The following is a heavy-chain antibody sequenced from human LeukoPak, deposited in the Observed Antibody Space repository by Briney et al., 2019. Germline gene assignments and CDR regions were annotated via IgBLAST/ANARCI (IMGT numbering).Heavy chain of an antibody. CDR1: GFTFSSYS. D-gene: IGHD5-18*01. CDR2: ISSGQNYI. Sequence: GGSLRLSCAASGFTFSSYSMNWVRQAPGKELKWVSSISSGQNYIYYADSVKGRFAISRDNAKNSLFLQMNTLRAEDTAVYYCARVGYSYGQFDYWGQGTLVTVSS. V-gene: IGHV3-21*01. J-gene: IGHJ4*02. CDR3: ARVGYSYGQFDY.